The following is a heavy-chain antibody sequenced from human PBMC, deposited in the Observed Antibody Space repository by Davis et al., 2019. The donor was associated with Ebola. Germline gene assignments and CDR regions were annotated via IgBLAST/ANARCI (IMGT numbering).Heavy chain of an antibody. J-gene: IGHJ4*02. CDR3: ARDPRGISASWSDY. Sequence: GESLKISCAASGFAFSTYVMTWVRQAPGKGMEWVSAISGSGGDKYYADSVEGRFTISRDNSKNTLYLQMNSLRIEDTAVYYCARDPRGISASWSDYWGQGTLVSVSS. D-gene: IGHD3-10*01. V-gene: IGHV3-23*01. CDR1: GFAFSTYV. CDR2: ISGSGGDK.